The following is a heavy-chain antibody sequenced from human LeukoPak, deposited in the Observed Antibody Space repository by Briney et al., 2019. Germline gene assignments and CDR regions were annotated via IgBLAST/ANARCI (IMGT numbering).Heavy chain of an antibody. CDR3: AKARGSGSPCYYYYMDV. V-gene: IGHV3-30*02. D-gene: IGHD3-10*01. CDR2: IRYDGSNK. Sequence: LGGSLRLSCAASGFTFSSYGMHWVRQAPGKGLEWVAFIRYDGSNKYYADSVKGRFTISRDNSKNTLYLQMNSLRAEDTAVYYCAKARGSGSPCYYYYMDVWGKGTTVTISS. CDR1: GFTFSSYG. J-gene: IGHJ6*03.